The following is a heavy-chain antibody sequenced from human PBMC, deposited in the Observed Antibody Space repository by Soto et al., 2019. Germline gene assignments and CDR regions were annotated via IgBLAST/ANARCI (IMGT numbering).Heavy chain of an antibody. CDR3: ARDPRFLEWSIGGYGMDV. V-gene: IGHV4-4*02. CDR1: GGSISSSNW. CDR2: IYHSGST. D-gene: IGHD3-3*01. Sequence: SETLSLTCAVSGGSISSSNWWSWVRQPPGKGLEWIGEIYHSGSTNYNPSLKSRVTISVDKSKNQFSLKLSSVTAADTAVYYCARDPRFLEWSIGGYGMDVWGQGTTVTV. J-gene: IGHJ6*02.